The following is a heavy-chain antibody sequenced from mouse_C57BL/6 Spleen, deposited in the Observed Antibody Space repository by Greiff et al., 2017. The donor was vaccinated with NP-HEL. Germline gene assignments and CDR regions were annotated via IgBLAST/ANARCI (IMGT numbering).Heavy chain of an antibody. CDR3: ARADGYYAWFAY. CDR2: INYDGSST. Sequence: EVQLVESEGGLVQPGSSMKLSCTASGFTFSDYYMAWVRQVPEKGLEWVANINYDGSSTYYLDPLKSRFIISRDNAKNILYLQMSSLKSEDTATYYCARADGYYAWFAYWGQGTLVTVSA. V-gene: IGHV5-16*01. J-gene: IGHJ3*01. D-gene: IGHD2-3*01. CDR1: GFTFSDYY.